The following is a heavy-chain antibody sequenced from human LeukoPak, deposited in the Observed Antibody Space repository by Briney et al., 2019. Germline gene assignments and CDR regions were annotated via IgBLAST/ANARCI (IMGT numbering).Heavy chain of an antibody. V-gene: IGHV4-59*01. CDR2: IYYSGST. Sequence: PSETLSLTCTVSGGSISSYYGSWIRQPPGKGLEWRGYIYYSGSTNYNPSLKSRVTISVDTSKNQFSLKLSSVTAADTAVYYCARGHAWEPNAFDIWGQGTMVTVSS. CDR3: ARGHAWEPNAFDI. CDR1: GGSISSYY. D-gene: IGHD1-14*01. J-gene: IGHJ3*02.